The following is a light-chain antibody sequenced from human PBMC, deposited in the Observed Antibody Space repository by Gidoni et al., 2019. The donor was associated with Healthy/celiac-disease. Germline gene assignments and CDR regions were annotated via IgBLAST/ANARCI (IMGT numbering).Light chain of an antibody. CDR3: SSYTSSSTLV. CDR2: DVS. Sequence: QSALTQPASVSGSPGQSVTISCTGTSSGVGLYNYVSWYQPHPGKAPKLMIYDVSNRPSGVSNRFSGSKSGNTASLTISGLQAEDEADYYCSSYTSSSTLVFGGGTKLTVL. CDR1: SSGVGLYNY. J-gene: IGLJ2*01. V-gene: IGLV2-14*01.